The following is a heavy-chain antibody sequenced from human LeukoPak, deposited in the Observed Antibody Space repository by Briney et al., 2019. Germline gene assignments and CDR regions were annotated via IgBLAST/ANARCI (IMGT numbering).Heavy chain of an antibody. CDR2: IYYSGST. CDR1: GGSISSSSYY. J-gene: IGHJ5*02. D-gene: IGHD4-17*01. CDR3: ASRYYGDYWFDP. Sequence: SETLSLTCTVSGGSISSSSYYRGWIRQPPGKGLEWIGSIYYSGSTYYNPSLKSRVTISVDTSKNQFSLKLSSVTAADTAVYYCASRYYGDYWFDPWGQGTLVTVSS. V-gene: IGHV4-39*07.